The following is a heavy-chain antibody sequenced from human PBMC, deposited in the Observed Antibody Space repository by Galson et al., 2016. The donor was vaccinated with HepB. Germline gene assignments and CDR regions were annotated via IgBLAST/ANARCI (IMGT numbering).Heavy chain of an antibody. Sequence: SLRLSCAASGFTISSYAMSWVRQAPGKGLEWVSGIRDSGSTSYHTDSVKGRFTISRDSSKNTLYLQMNSLRAEDTAVYYCATRRGHYYGVWYVDLWGRGTLVTVSS. CDR3: ATRRGHYYGVWYVDL. D-gene: IGHD4-17*01. J-gene: IGHJ2*01. V-gene: IGHV3-23*01. CDR2: IRDSGSTS. CDR1: GFTISSYA.